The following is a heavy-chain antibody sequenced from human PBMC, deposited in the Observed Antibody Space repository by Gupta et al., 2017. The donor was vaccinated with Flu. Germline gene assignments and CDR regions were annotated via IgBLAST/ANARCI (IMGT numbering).Heavy chain of an antibody. CDR3: AKDEPTYSYGYFDY. CDR2: ISGSGGST. D-gene: IGHD5-18*01. J-gene: IGHJ4*02. Sequence: QAPGKGLEWVSAISGSGGSTYYADSVKGRFTISRDNSKNTLYLQMNSLRAEDTAVYYCAKDEPTYSYGYFDYWGQGTLVTVSS. V-gene: IGHV3-23*01.